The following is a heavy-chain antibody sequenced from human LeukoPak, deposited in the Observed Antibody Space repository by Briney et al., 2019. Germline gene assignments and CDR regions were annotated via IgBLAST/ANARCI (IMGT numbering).Heavy chain of an antibody. J-gene: IGHJ4*02. V-gene: IGHV4-39*07. CDR1: GGSISSSSYY. CDR3: ASLWELDYFDY. CDR2: IYYSGST. Sequence: PSETLSLTCTVSGGSISSSSYYWGWIRQPPGKGLEWIGSIYYSGSTYYNPSLKSRVTISVDTSKNQFSLKLSSVTAADTAVYYCASLWELDYFDYWGQGTLVTVSS. D-gene: IGHD1-26*01.